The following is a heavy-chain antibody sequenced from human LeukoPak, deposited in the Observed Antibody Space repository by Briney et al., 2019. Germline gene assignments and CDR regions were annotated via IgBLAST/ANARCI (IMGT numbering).Heavy chain of an antibody. Sequence: GGSLRLSCAVSGFSYSSYAMSWVRQAPGKGLEGVSTISGSGDTYYVDSVKGRFTISRDNSKNTLYLQMNSLRAEDTAVYYCAKEGGYNYGYLDPWGQGTLVTVSS. CDR3: AKEGGYNYGYLDP. J-gene: IGHJ5*02. CDR2: ISGSGDT. CDR1: GFSYSSYA. V-gene: IGHV3-23*01. D-gene: IGHD5-18*01.